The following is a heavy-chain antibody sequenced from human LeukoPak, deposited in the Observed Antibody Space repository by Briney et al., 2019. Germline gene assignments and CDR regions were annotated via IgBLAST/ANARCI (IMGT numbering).Heavy chain of an antibody. CDR3: ARLAAIHPKSFGVVTLDYYYGMDV. J-gene: IGHJ6*02. CDR1: GGSISSSSYY. CDR2: IYYSGST. V-gene: IGHV4-39*01. D-gene: IGHD3-3*01. Sequence: PSETLSLTCTVFGGSISSSSYYWGWIRQPPGKGLEWIGSIYYSGSTYYNPSLKSRVTISVDTSKNQFSLKLSSVTAADTAVYYCARLAAIHPKSFGVVTLDYYYGMDVWGQGTTVTVSS.